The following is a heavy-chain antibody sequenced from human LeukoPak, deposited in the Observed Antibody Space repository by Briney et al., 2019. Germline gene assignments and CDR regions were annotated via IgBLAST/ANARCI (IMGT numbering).Heavy chain of an antibody. J-gene: IGHJ4*02. CDR2: IYSGGST. Sequence: PGGSLRLSCADSGFTVSSNYMSWVRQAPGKGLEWVSVIYSGGSTYYADSVKGRFTISRDNSKSTLYIQMNSLRAEDTAVYYCAKDPYSSGTLDYWGQGTLVTVSS. V-gene: IGHV3-53*01. CDR1: GFTVSSNY. CDR3: AKDPYSSGTLDY. D-gene: IGHD6-19*01.